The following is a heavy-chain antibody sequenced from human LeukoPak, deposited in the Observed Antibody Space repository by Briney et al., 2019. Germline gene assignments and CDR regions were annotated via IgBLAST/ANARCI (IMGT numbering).Heavy chain of an antibody. Sequence: GSLRLSCAASGFTFNNYAMHWVRQAPGKGLEWVAVTSYDGSNKYYADSVKGRFTISRDNSKNTLYLQMNSLRAEDTAVYYCARDKAYKIVVADVDYWGQGTLVTVSS. V-gene: IGHV3-30-3*01. CDR3: ARDKAYKIVVADVDY. CDR1: GFTFNNYA. CDR2: TSYDGSNK. J-gene: IGHJ4*02. D-gene: IGHD3-22*01.